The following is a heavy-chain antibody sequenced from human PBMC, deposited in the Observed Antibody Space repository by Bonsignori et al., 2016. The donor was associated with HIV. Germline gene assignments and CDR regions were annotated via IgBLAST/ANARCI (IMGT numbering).Heavy chain of an antibody. CDR2: RYLSGTT. D-gene: IGHD6-19*01. J-gene: IGHJ4*02. Sequence: QLQLQGSGPALVKPSETLSLTCTVSGASITFGSYSWGWIRQPPGKGLEWIGQRYLSGTTQYNPSLNRRATISIDTSKNQFSLKLNSVTAADTGVCYCARLDSRGPDDYWGQGTLVTVSS. CDR1: GASITFGSYS. CDR3: ARLDSRGPDDY. V-gene: IGHV4-39*07.